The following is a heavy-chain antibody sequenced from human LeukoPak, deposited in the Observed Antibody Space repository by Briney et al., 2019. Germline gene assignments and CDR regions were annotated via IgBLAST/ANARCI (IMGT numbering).Heavy chain of an antibody. CDR2: IRTKANNYAT. CDR1: GFTFSGYT. Sequence: GGSLRLSCAASGFTFSGYTIHWVRQASGKGPEWVGHIRTKANNYATDYDASVKGRFTISRDDSKNTAFLQMNSLKTEDTAVYYCSRHDALPGDYWGQGTQVTVSS. CDR3: SRHDALPGDY. V-gene: IGHV3-73*01. D-gene: IGHD2-21*02. J-gene: IGHJ4*02.